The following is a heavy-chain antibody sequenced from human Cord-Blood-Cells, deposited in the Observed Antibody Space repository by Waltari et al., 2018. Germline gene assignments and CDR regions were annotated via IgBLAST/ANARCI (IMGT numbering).Heavy chain of an antibody. J-gene: IGHJ4*02. CDR2: TYYRSKWYN. D-gene: IGHD6-19*01. V-gene: IGHV6-1*01. CDR3: ARVAGYSSGWYRGYFDY. CDR1: GDSVSSNSAA. Sequence: QVQLQQSGPGLVKPSQTLSLTCAISGDSVSSNSAAWNWLRQSPSRGLEWLGRTYYRSKWYNDYAVSVKSRITINPDTSKNQFSLQLNSVTPEDTAVYYCARVAGYSSGWYRGYFDYWGQGTLVTVSS.